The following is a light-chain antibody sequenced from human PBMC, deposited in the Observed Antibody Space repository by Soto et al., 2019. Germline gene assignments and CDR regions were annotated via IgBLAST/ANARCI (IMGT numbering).Light chain of an antibody. J-gene: IGKJ2*01. V-gene: IGKV1-39*01. CDR1: QSISSY. Sequence: DIQMTQSPSSLSASVGDRVTITCRASQSISSYLNWYQQKPGKAPKLLIYAASSLQSGVPSRFSGSGSGTDSTLTISSLQPEDFATYYCQQSSSTPPTFGQGTKLEIK. CDR2: AAS. CDR3: QQSSSTPPT.